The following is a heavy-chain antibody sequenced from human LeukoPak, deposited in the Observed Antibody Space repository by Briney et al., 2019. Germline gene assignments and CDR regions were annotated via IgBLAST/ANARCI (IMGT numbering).Heavy chain of an antibody. J-gene: IGHJ5*02. CDR3: AKNWEHRKDWFDT. Sequence: GGSLRLSCMASGFSFISYALNWVRQAPGKGLEWVSAISFTGSNTYYADSVRGRFTISRDNSKNMLYLHMDGLRAEDTATYSCAKNWEHRKDWFDTWGQGTLVTVSS. CDR1: GFSFISYA. V-gene: IGHV3-23*01. CDR2: ISFTGSNT. D-gene: IGHD1/OR15-1a*01.